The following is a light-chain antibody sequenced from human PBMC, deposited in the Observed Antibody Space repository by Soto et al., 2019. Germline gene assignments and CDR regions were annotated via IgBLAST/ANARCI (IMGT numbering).Light chain of an antibody. CDR3: HQFGMYPFT. Sequence: EVVLTQSPGTLSLSPGESATLSCRASQSVRGNYFAWYQQRPGQAPRLLVYGPSVRAAGIPDRFRGSGSRTDFNLTSNRVEPEAFAVYYGHQFGMYPFTFGPGTTLDIK. V-gene: IGKV3-20*01. CDR2: GPS. J-gene: IGKJ3*01. CDR1: QSVRGNY.